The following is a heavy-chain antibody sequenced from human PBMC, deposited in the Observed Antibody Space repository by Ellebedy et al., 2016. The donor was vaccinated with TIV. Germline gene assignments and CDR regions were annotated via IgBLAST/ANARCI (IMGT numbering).Heavy chain of an antibody. CDR3: ARLGTIGDIVVVVAATPLSYFDY. J-gene: IGHJ4*02. D-gene: IGHD2-15*01. CDR1: GGSISSSSYY. CDR2: IYYSGST. V-gene: IGHV4-39*01. Sequence: MPSETLSLTCTVSGGSISSSSYYWGWIRQPPGKGLEWIGSIYYSGSTYYNPSLKSRVTISVDTSKNQFSLKLSSVTAADTAVYYCARLGTIGDIVVVVAATPLSYFDYWGQGTLVTVSS.